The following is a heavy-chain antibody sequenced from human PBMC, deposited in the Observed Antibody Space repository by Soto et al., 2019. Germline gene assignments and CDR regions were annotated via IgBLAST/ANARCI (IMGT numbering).Heavy chain of an antibody. Sequence: AGSHRLSCEAAGCIVSNYAMTWDSQAAGKGLEWVSSISGPGGSTYYADSVQGRFTISRDNSKNTLFLQMHSLRADDTALYFCARDERIAVAGTDTWGQGILVTVSS. D-gene: IGHD6-19*01. CDR2: ISGPGGST. J-gene: IGHJ5*02. CDR3: ARDERIAVAGTDT. CDR1: GCIVSNYA. V-gene: IGHV3-23*01.